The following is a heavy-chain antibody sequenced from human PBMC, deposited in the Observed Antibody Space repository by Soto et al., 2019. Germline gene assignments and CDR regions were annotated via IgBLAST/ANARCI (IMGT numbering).Heavy chain of an antibody. CDR3: ARFRTGSGWTRDSPRYFDY. CDR2: MNPNSGNT. Sequence: QVQLVQSGAEVKKPAASVKVSCKASGYTFTSYDINWVRQATGQGLEWMGWMNPNSGNTGYAQKFQGRVTMTRNTSISTAYMELSSLRSEDTAVYYCARFRTGSGWTRDSPRYFDYWGQGTLVTVSS. CDR1: GYTFTSYD. J-gene: IGHJ4*02. V-gene: IGHV1-8*01. D-gene: IGHD6-19*01.